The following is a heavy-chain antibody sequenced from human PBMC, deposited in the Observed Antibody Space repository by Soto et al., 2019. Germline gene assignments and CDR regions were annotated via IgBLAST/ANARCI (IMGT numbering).Heavy chain of an antibody. CDR1: GGSFSGYY. V-gene: IGHV4-34*01. CDR3: ARGHYCSSTSCYLHYGMDV. Sequence: SDTLSLTCAVYGGSFSGYYWRWIRPPPGQGLEWIGEINHSGSTNYNPSLKSRVTISVDTSKNQFSLKLSSVTAADTAVYYCARGHYCSSTSCYLHYGMDVWGQGTTVTVSS. CDR2: INHSGST. D-gene: IGHD2-2*01. J-gene: IGHJ6*02.